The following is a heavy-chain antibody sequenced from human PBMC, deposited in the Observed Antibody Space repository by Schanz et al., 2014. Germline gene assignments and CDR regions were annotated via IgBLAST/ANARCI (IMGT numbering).Heavy chain of an antibody. CDR2: IFFRGST. Sequence: QVQLQESGPGLVKPSETLSLTCTVSGGSISSGGYSWSWIRQPPGKGLEWIGYIFFRGSTYYNPSLKSRVTISKATSKNQFSLRLTSVTAADTAVYYCYGMDVWGQGTTVTVSS. V-gene: IGHV4-30-4*07. CDR3: YGMDV. CDR1: GGSISSGGYS. J-gene: IGHJ6*02.